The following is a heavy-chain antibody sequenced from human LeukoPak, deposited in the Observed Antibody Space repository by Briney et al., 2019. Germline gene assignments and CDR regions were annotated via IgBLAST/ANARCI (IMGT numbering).Heavy chain of an antibody. J-gene: IGHJ4*02. CDR3: ARESGRVGAHGWEY. CDR2: IIPIFGTA. Sequence: ASVKVSCTASGGTFSSYAISWVRQAPGQGLEWMGGIIPIFGTANYAQKFQGRVTITADESTSTAYMELSSLRSEDTAVYYCARESGRVGAHGWEYWGQGTLVTVSS. D-gene: IGHD1-26*01. V-gene: IGHV1-69*13. CDR1: GGTFSSYA.